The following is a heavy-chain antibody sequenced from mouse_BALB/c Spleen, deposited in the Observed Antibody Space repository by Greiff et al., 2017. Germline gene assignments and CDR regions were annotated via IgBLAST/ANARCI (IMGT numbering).Heavy chain of an antibody. CDR2: INPGSGGT. D-gene: IGHD2-1*01. V-gene: IGHV1-54*03. J-gene: IGHJ4*01. CDR1: GSAFPTYL. Sequence: QVQLQHPGADLLRPGPSVKVSSKASGSAFPTYLFAWVKQRPGQGLEWIGVINPGSGGTNYNEKFKGKATLTADKSSSTAYMQLSSLTSDDSAVYFCARGNYDAMDYWGQGTSVTVSS. CDR3: ARGNYDAMDY.